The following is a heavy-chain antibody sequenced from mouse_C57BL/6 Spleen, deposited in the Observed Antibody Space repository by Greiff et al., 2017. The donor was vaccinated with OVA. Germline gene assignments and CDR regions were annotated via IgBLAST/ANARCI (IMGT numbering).Heavy chain of an antibody. J-gene: IGHJ2*01. V-gene: IGHV1-72*01. Sequence: QVQLQQPGAELVKPGASVKLSCKASGYTFTSYWMHWVKQRPGRGLEWIGRIDPHSGGTKYNEKFKSKATLTVDKPSSPAYMQRSSLTSEDSAVYCCAREDGYYYGRNPGYWGQGTTLTVSS. CDR2: IDPHSGGT. CDR3: AREDGYYYGRNPGY. D-gene: IGHD1-1*01. CDR1: GYTFTSYW.